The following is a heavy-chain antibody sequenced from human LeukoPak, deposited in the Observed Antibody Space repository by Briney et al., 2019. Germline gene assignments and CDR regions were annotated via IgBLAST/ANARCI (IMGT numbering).Heavy chain of an antibody. V-gene: IGHV3-53*01. J-gene: IGHJ4*02. Sequence: GGSLRLSCAASGFTVSSNYMSCLRQAPGKGLEWVSVIYGGGSTYYADSVKGRFSISIDTSKNAVYLQMNSLRAEDTAVYYCARAQFYHDSSTYGPDYWGQGTLVTVSS. CDR3: ARAQFYHDSSTYGPDY. CDR2: IYGGGST. CDR1: GFTVSSNY. D-gene: IGHD3-22*01.